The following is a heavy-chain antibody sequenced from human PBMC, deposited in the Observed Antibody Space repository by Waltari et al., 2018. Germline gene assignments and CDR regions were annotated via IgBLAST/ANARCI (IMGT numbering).Heavy chain of an antibody. Sequence: QVQLVQSGAEVKKPGASVKVSCKASGYTFTSYDINWMRQATGQGLEWMGWMNPNSGNTGYAQKFQGRVTMTRNTSISTAYMELSSLRSEDTAVYYCARGLMDYDFWSGSFGMDVWGQGTTVTVSS. D-gene: IGHD3-3*01. CDR1: GYTFTSYD. V-gene: IGHV1-8*01. CDR2: MNPNSGNT. J-gene: IGHJ6*02. CDR3: ARGLMDYDFWSGSFGMDV.